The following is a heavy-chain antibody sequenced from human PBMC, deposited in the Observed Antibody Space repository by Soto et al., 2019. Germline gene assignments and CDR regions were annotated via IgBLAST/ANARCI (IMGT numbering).Heavy chain of an antibody. Sequence: PSETLSLTCTVSGGSISSSSCYWGWIRQPPGKGLEWIGSIYYSGSTYYNPSLKSRVTISVDTSKNQFSLKLSSVTAADTAVYYCARSSSSWGYYYGMGVWGQGTTVTVSS. D-gene: IGHD6-13*01. J-gene: IGHJ6*02. CDR1: GGSISSSSCY. V-gene: IGHV4-39*01. CDR2: IYYSGST. CDR3: ARSSSSWGYYYGMGV.